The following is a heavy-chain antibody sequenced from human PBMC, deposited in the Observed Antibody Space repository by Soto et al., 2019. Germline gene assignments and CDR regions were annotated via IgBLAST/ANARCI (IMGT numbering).Heavy chain of an antibody. V-gene: IGHV1-2*04. CDR3: ARSHAAGWFGEDYYYMDV. J-gene: IGHJ6*03. CDR1: GYTFTCYY. CDR2: INPNSGGT. D-gene: IGHD3-10*01. Sequence: ASVKVSCKASGYTFTCYYMHWVRQAPGQGLEWMGWINPNSGGTNYAQKFQGWVTMTRDTSISTAYMELSRLRSDDTAVYYCARSHAAGWFGEDYYYMDVWGKGTTVTVSS.